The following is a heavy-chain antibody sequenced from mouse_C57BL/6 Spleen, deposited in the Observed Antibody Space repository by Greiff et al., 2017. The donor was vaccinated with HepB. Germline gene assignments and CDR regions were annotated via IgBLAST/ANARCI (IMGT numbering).Heavy chain of an antibody. J-gene: IGHJ2*01. CDR2: IYPGDGDT. CDR1: GYAFSSSW. CDR3: ARFGGLLNYFDY. V-gene: IGHV1-82*01. D-gene: IGHD2-3*01. Sequence: VQLQQSGPELVKPGASVKISCKASGYAFSSSWMNWVKQRPGKGLEWIGRIYPGDGDTNYNGKFKGKATLTADKSSSTAYMQLSSLTSEDSAVYFCARFGGLLNYFDYWGQGTTLTVSS.